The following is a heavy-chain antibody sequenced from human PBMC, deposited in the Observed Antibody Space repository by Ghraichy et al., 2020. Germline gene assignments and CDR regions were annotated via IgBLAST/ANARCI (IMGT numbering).Heavy chain of an antibody. CDR3: ARRINWFDP. CDR1: GYTFISYG. V-gene: IGHV1-18*04. J-gene: IGHJ5*02. Sequence: ASVKVSCKASGYTFISYGISWVRQAPGQGLEWMGWITTYSGNTHYAQNLQGRVTMTTDTSTNTAYMELRSLRSDDTAVYYCARRINWFDPWGQGTLVTVSS. CDR2: ITTYSGNT.